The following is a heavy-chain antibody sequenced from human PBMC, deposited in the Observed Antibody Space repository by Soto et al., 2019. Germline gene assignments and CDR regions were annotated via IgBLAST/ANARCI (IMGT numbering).Heavy chain of an antibody. CDR1: VFTFSSYE. V-gene: IGHV3-48*03. Sequence: GGSLRLSCAASVFTFSSYEMNWVRQAPGKGLEWVSYISSSGSTIYYADSVKGRFTISRDNAKNSLYLQMNSLRAEDTAVYYCARDGRWDLYEFDYWGQLTLVTLSS. CDR3: ARDGRWDLYEFDY. D-gene: IGHD1-26*01. J-gene: IGHJ4*02. CDR2: ISSSGSTI.